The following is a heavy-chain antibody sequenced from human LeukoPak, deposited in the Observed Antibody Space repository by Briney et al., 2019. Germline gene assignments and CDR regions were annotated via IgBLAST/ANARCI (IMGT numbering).Heavy chain of an antibody. CDR2: TSGSGDT. V-gene: IGHV3-23*01. D-gene: IGHD2/OR15-2a*01. CDR3: VKGKYFVDY. J-gene: IGHJ4*02. CDR1: GFTFSSFA. Sequence: GGSLRLSCAASGFTFSSFAMNWVRQAPGKGLEWVSTTSGSGDTYADSVKGRFTISRDDSKDTLYLQMNSLRVEGTAVYYCVKGKYFVDYWGQGTLVTV.